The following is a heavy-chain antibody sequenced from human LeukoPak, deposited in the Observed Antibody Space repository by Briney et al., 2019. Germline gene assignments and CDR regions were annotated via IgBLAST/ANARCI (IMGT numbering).Heavy chain of an antibody. V-gene: IGHV1-46*01. CDR3: ARVGFWSGYLWSYFDY. Sequence: ASVKVSCKASGYTFTSYYMHWVRQAPGQGLEWMGIINPSGGSTSYAQKFQGRVTMTRDTSTSTVYMELSSLRSEDTAVYYCARVGFWSGYLWSYFDYWGQGTLITVST. CDR2: INPSGGST. CDR1: GYTFTSYY. D-gene: IGHD3-3*01. J-gene: IGHJ4*02.